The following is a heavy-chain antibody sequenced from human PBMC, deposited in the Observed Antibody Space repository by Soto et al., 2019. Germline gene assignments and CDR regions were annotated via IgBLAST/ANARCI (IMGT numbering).Heavy chain of an antibody. CDR2: IISIFGTA. J-gene: IGHJ2*01. CDR1: GGTFSSYA. V-gene: IGHV1-69*01. D-gene: IGHD1-26*01. Sequence: QVQLVQSGAEVKKPGSSVKVSCKASGGTFSSYAISWVRQAPGQGLEWMGGIISIFGTANYAQKFQGRVTITADESPTTAYMELSSLRSEDTAVYYCAREGSYSGSPYWYFDLWGRGTLVTVSS. CDR3: AREGSYSGSPYWYFDL.